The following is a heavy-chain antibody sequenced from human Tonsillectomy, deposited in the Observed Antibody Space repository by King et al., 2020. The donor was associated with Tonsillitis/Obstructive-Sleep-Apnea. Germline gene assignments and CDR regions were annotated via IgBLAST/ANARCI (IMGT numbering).Heavy chain of an antibody. CDR3: ARGAYGHAFDI. CDR2: TYYRSTWYS. Sequence: VQLQQSGPGLVKPSQTLSLTCAISGDSVSRNSAAWNWLRLSPSRGLEWLGRTYYRSTWYSDYAVSVKSRITINPDTSKNQFSLQLNSVTPTDAAIYYCARGAYGHAFDIWGQGTMVTVSS. D-gene: IGHD4-17*01. V-gene: IGHV6-1*01. CDR1: GDSVSRNSAA. J-gene: IGHJ3*02.